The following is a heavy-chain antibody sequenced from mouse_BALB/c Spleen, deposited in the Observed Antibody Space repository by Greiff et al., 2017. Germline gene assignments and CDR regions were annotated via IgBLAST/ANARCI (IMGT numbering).Heavy chain of an antibody. V-gene: IGHV5-15*02. CDR3: ARGYYGSSLFDY. CDR2: ISNLAYSI. Sequence: EVMLVESGGGLVQPGGSRKLSCAASGFTFSDYGMAWVRQAPGKGPEWVAFISNLAYSIYYADTVTGRFTISRENAKNTLYLEMSSLRSEDTAMYYCARGYYGSSLFDYWGQGTTLTVSS. J-gene: IGHJ2*01. D-gene: IGHD1-1*01. CDR1: GFTFSDYG.